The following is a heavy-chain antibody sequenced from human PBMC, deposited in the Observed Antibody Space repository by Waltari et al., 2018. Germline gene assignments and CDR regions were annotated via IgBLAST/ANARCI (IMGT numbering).Heavy chain of an antibody. D-gene: IGHD3-22*01. CDR1: AATPFTSG. CDR3: ARDKSFITTGAFDM. CDR2: ISYDGSNK. V-gene: IGHV3-30*03. J-gene: IGHJ3*02. Sequence: QDHLVESGGGVVPPGTSLRLAWPASAATPFTSGLHWGRQAPGKGLEWVSIISYDGSNKLYRNSVRGRFTIARDNSKKTVYLQMNSLRVEDTAVYYCARDKSFITTGAFDMWGQGTMVTVSS.